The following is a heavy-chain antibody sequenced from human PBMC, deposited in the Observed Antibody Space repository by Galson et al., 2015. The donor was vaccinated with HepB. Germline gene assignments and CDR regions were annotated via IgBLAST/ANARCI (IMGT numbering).Heavy chain of an antibody. CDR2: INPNSGGT. CDR1: GYTFTGYY. Sequence: SVKVSCKASGYTFTGYYMHWVRQAPGQGLEWMGWINPNSGGTNYAQKFQGRVTMTRDTSISTAYMELSRLRSDDAAVYYCARNIVVVPAAKNAFDIWGQGTMVTVSS. J-gene: IGHJ3*02. D-gene: IGHD2-2*01. CDR3: ARNIVVVPAAKNAFDI. V-gene: IGHV1-2*02.